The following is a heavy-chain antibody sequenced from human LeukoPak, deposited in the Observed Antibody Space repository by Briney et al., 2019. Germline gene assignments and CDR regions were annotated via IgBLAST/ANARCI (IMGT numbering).Heavy chain of an antibody. CDR3: ARGWEPYSSSFDY. V-gene: IGHV6-1*01. D-gene: IGHD6-13*01. CDR1: GDSVFSNSAG. CDR2: TYFRSKWYN. J-gene: IGHJ4*02. Sequence: SQTLSLTCAISGDSVFSNSAGWNWIRQSPSRGLEWLGRTYFRSKWYNEYAISVKSRITINPDTSKNQFSLQLNSVTPEDTAVYYCARGWEPYSSSFDYWGQGTLVTVSS.